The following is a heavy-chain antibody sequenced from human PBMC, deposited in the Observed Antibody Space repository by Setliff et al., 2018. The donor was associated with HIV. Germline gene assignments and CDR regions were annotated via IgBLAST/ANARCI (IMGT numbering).Heavy chain of an antibody. V-gene: IGHV4-38-2*02. CDR3: AREDYYYYGMDV. Sequence: PSETLSLTCTVSGSSISSNYYWARIRQAPGKGLEWIGCIDASANTYYIPSLKSRATISIDTSKNQLSLKLRSVTAADTAVYYCAREDYYYYGMDVWGQGTTVTVSS. CDR2: IDASANT. CDR1: GSSISSNYY. J-gene: IGHJ6*02.